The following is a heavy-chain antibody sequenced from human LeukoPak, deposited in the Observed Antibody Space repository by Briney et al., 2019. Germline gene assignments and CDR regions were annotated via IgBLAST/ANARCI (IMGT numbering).Heavy chain of an antibody. J-gene: IGHJ4*02. CDR3: ARDLNLVATHPVLFDY. CDR1: GGSISSGSYY. Sequence: SETLSLTCTVSGGSISSGSYYWSWIRQPAGKGLEWIGRIYTSGSTNYNPSLKSRVTISVDTSKNQFSLKLSSVTAADTAVYYCARDLNLVATHPVLFDYWGQGTLVTVSS. V-gene: IGHV4-61*02. CDR2: IYTSGST. D-gene: IGHD5-12*01.